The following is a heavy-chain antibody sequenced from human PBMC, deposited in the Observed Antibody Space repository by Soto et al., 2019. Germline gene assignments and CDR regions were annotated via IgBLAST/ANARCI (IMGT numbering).Heavy chain of an antibody. J-gene: IGHJ6*02. D-gene: IGHD2-8*01. CDR1: GFTFSSYA. Sequence: QVQLVESGGGVVQPGRSLRLSCAASGFTFSSYAMHWVRQAPGKGLEWVAVISYDGSNKYYADSVKGRFTISGDNSKNTLYLQMNSLRAEDTAVYYCARDLMGYYYGMDVWGQGTTVTVSS. CDR2: ISYDGSNK. CDR3: ARDLMGYYYGMDV. V-gene: IGHV3-30-3*01.